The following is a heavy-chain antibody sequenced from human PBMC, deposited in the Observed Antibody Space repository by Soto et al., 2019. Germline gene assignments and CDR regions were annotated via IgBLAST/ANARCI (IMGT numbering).Heavy chain of an antibody. D-gene: IGHD3-3*01. Sequence: GGSLRLSCAASGFTFSSYAMSWVRQAPGKGLEWVSAISGSGGSTYYADSVKGRFTISRDNSKNTLYLQMNSLRAEGTAVYYCAKDNGDFGVVGHIDYWGQGTLVTVSS. CDR3: AKDNGDFGVVGHIDY. J-gene: IGHJ4*02. CDR2: ISGSGGST. CDR1: GFTFSSYA. V-gene: IGHV3-23*01.